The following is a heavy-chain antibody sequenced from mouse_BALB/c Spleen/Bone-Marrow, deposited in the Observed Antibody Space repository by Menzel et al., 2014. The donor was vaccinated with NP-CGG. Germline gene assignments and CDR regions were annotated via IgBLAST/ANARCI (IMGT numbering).Heavy chain of an antibody. CDR3: AREVVATDYFDY. D-gene: IGHD1-1*01. CDR1: GYTFTSYA. CDR2: INPYNDGT. Sequence: EVKLVESGPELVKPGASVKMSCKASGYTFTSYAMHWVEQKPGQGLEWIGYINPYNDGTKYNEKFKGKATLTSDKSSSTAYMELSSLTSEDSAVYYCAREVVATDYFDYWGQGTTLTVSS. J-gene: IGHJ2*01. V-gene: IGHV1-14*01.